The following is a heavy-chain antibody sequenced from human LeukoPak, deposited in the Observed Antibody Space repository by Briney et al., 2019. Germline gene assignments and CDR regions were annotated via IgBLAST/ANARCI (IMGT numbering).Heavy chain of an antibody. V-gene: IGHV1-69*13. J-gene: IGHJ6*02. D-gene: IGHD6-13*01. CDR1: GGTFSSYA. CDR3: ARDSLYSSSWPHYYGMDV. CDR2: IIPIFGTA. Sequence: SVEVSCKASGGTFSSYAISWVRQAPGQGLEWMGGIIPIFGTANYAQKFQGRVTITADESTSTAYMELSSLRSEDTAVYYCARDSLYSSSWPHYYGMDVWGQGTTVTVSS.